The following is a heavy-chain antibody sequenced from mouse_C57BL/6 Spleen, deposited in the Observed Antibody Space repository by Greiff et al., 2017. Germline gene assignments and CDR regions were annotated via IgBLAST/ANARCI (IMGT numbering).Heavy chain of an antibody. CDR1: GFSLTSYG. J-gene: IGHJ4*01. D-gene: IGHD2-2*01. CDR3: ARNGYDDYYAMDY. CDR2: LWSGGST. Sequence: QVQLKQSGPGLVQPSQSLSITCTVSGFSLTSYGVHWVRQSPGKGLEWLGVLWSGGSTDYNAAFISRLSISKDNSKSQVFFKMNSLQADDTAIYYCARNGYDDYYAMDYWGQGTSVTVSS. V-gene: IGHV2-2*01.